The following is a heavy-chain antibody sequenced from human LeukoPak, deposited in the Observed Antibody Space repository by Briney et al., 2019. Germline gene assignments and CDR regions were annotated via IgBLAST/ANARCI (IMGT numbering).Heavy chain of an antibody. CDR2: IYYSGST. D-gene: IGHD5-24*01. CDR1: GGSISSYY. V-gene: IGHV4-59*12. Sequence: PSETLSLTCTVSGGSISSYYWSWIRQPPGKGLEWIGSIYYSGSTNYNPSLKSRVTISVDTSKNQFSLKLSSVTAADTAVYYCAREGDGYTFDYWGQGTLVTVSS. J-gene: IGHJ4*02. CDR3: AREGDGYTFDY.